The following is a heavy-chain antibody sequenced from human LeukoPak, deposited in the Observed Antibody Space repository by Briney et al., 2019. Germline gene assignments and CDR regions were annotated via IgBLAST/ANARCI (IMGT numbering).Heavy chain of an antibody. CDR3: ARVKEYQRGYYFDY. Sequence: ASVKVSCKASGYTFTGYYMHWVRQAPGQGLEWMGWINPNSGGTNYAQKFQGRVTMTRDTPISTAYMELSRLRSDDTAVYYCARVKEYQRGYYFDYWGQGTLVTVSS. CDR2: INPNSGGT. CDR1: GYTFTGYY. J-gene: IGHJ4*02. D-gene: IGHD6-6*01. V-gene: IGHV1-2*02.